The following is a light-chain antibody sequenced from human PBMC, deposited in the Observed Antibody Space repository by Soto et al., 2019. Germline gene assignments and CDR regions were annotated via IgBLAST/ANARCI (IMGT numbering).Light chain of an antibody. CDR3: SSYTSRSTLVV. CDR2: DVS. V-gene: IGLV2-14*01. J-gene: IGLJ2*01. Sequence: QSALTQPASVSGSPGQSITISCTGTSSDVGGYNYVSWYQQHPDKAPKLMIYDVSNRPSGVSNRVSGSKSGNTASLTISGLQAEDEADYYCSSYTSRSTLVVFGGGTRLTVL. CDR1: SSDVGGYNY.